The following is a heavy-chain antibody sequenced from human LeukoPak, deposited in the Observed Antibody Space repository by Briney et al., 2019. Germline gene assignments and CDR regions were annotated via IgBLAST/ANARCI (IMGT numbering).Heavy chain of an antibody. CDR1: GGTLSSYA. J-gene: IGHJ4*02. CDR2: IIPILGIA. V-gene: IGHV1-69*04. CDR3: ASLAVAGTGYYFDY. D-gene: IGHD6-19*01. Sequence: SVKVSCKASGGTLSSYAISWVRQAPGQGLEWMGRIIPILGIANYAQKFQGRVTITADKSTSTAYMELSSLRSEDTAVYYCASLAVAGTGYYFDYWGQGTLVTVSS.